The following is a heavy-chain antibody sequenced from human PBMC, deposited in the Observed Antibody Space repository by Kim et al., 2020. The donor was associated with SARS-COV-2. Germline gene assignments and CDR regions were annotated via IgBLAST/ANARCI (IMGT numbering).Heavy chain of an antibody. CDR2: IKSYGGTT. V-gene: IGHV3-15*01. CDR1: GFTFIDAW. D-gene: IGHD1-1*01. J-gene: IGHJ6*02. CDR3: NWNHAMYYTMNV. Sequence: GGSLRLSCAASGFTFIDAWMSWVRRAPGKGLEWVGRIKSYGGTTDYAAPVKDRFTISRDDSKNTVYLQMDSLTTEDTAVDYCNWNHAMYYTMNVWGRETTRSFSS.